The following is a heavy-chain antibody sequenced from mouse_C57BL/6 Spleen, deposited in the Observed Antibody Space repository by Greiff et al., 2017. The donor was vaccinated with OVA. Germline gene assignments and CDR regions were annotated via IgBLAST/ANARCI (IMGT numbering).Heavy chain of an antibody. V-gene: IGHV1-22*01. CDR3: ARDYDYDETWFAY. Sequence: VQLQQSGPELVKPGASVKMSCNASGYTFTDYNMHWVKQSHGKSLEWIGYINPNNGGTSYNQKFKGKATLTVNKSSSTAYMERRSLTSEDSAGYCCARDYDYDETWFAYWGQGTLVTVSA. CDR2: INPNNGGT. D-gene: IGHD2-4*01. J-gene: IGHJ3*01. CDR1: GYTFTDYN.